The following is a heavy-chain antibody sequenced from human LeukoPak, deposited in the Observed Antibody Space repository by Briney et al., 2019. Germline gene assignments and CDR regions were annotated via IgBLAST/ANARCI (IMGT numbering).Heavy chain of an antibody. D-gene: IGHD5-24*01. Sequence: ASVKVSCKASGYTFTSYGISWVRQAPGQGLEWMGWISAYNGNTNYAQKLQGRVTMTTDTSTSTAYMELSSLRSEDTAVYYCARDNREMATIGLDYWGQGTLVTVSS. CDR3: ARDNREMATIGLDY. J-gene: IGHJ4*02. CDR1: GYTFTSYG. CDR2: ISAYNGNT. V-gene: IGHV1-18*01.